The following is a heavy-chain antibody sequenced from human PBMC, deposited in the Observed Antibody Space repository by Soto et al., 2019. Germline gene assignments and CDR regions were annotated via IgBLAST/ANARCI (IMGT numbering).Heavy chain of an antibody. CDR3: VRPRYSGDDPDALEI. CDR1: GFTFSSYR. V-gene: IGHV3-33*01. D-gene: IGHD5-12*01. J-gene: IGHJ3*02. Sequence: QVQLVESGGAVVQPGTSLRLSCTASGFTFSSYRMHWVRQAPGKGLEWVAIIWYDGSHKFYVDSVKGRFAVSRDNSKNTVYLQMNSLTGGDTAVYYCVRPRYSGDDPDALEIWGRGTLVTISS. CDR2: IWYDGSHK.